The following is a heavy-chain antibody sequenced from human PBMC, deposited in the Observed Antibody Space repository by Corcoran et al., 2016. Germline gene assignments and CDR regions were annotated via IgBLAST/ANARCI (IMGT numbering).Heavy chain of an antibody. J-gene: IGHJ4*02. CDR2: IYPGDSDT. V-gene: IGHV5-51*01. D-gene: IGHD3-3*01. CDR3: ARGSEWLPYSGFDY. CDR1: GYSFTSYW. Sequence: EVQLVQSGAEVKKSGESLKISCKGSGYSFTSYWIGWVRQMPGKGLEWMGLIYPGDSDTRYSPSFQRQVNLSVDKSIRTAYLQWNSLKASDTAMYYCARGSEWLPYSGFDYWVQGTLVTVSS.